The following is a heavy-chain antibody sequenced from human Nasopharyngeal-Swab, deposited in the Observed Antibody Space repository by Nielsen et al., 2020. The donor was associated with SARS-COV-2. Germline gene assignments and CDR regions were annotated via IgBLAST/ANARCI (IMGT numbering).Heavy chain of an antibody. Sequence: VRQAPGKGLEWVANIKQDGSEKYYVDSVKGRFTISRDNAKNSLYLQMNSLRAEDTAVYYCARAGDSSGYYFYYYYGMDVWGQGTTVTSP. V-gene: IGHV3-7*01. J-gene: IGHJ6*02. D-gene: IGHD3-22*01. CDR3: ARAGDSSGYYFYYYYGMDV. CDR2: IKQDGSEK.